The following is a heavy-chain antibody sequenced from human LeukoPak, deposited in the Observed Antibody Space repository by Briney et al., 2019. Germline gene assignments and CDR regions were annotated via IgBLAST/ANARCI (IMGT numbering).Heavy chain of an antibody. CDR3: AKHFCTGLDCSLFDS. CDR2: IRSAVETT. V-gene: IGHV3-23*01. D-gene: IGHD3/OR15-3a*01. CDR1: GFTMSHYG. Sequence: GGSLRLSCAASGFTMSHYGVSWVRQAPGKGLEWISGIRSAVETTHYADSVKGRFIVSRDDSKNALSLQLNSLRPEDTALYYCAKHFCTGLDCSLFDSWGQGTLVTVSS. J-gene: IGHJ4*02.